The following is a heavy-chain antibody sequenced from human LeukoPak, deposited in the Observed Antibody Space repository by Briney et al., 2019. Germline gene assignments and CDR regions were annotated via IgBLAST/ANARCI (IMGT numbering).Heavy chain of an antibody. CDR2: IWHGQKKE. CDR1: GFTFSKYG. V-gene: IGHV3-33*08. J-gene: IGHJ3*02. D-gene: IGHD3-10*01. CDR3: ARADNGSGSYAFDI. Sequence: PGTSLRLSCAASGFTFSKYGMHWVRQAPGEGLEWVAVIWHGQKKEYYADSVKGRFTISRDNSKNTLDLQMRSLRAEDTAVYYCARADNGSGSYAFDIWGQGTRVTVSS.